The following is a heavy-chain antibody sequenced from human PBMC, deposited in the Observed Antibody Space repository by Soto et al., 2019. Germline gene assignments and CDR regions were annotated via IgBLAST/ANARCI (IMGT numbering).Heavy chain of an antibody. CDR3: ARSRRVSSSTFDY. J-gene: IGHJ4*02. V-gene: IGHV4-31*03. D-gene: IGHD6-6*01. Sequence: KTSETLSVTCTVSGGSISSGGYYWSWIRQHPGKGLEWIGYIYYSGSTYYNPSLKSRVTISVDTSKNQFSLKLSSVTAADTAVYYCARSRRVSSSTFDYWGQGTLVTVSS. CDR1: GGSISSGGYY. CDR2: IYYSGST.